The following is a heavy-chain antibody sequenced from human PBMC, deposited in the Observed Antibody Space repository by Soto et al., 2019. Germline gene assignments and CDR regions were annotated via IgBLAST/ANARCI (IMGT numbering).Heavy chain of an antibody. Sequence: GGSLRLSCAASGFTFSSYSMNWVRQAPGKGLEWVSYISSSSSTIYYADSVKGRFTISRDNAKSSLYLQMNSLRAEDTAVYYCARGIITGDLCSMDVWGQGTTVTVSS. J-gene: IGHJ6*02. CDR3: ARGIITGDLCSMDV. CDR2: ISSSSSTI. D-gene: IGHD7-27*01. CDR1: GFTFSSYS. V-gene: IGHV3-48*01.